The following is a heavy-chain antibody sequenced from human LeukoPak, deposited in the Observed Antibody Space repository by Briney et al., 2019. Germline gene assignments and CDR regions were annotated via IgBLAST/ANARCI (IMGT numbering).Heavy chain of an antibody. D-gene: IGHD3-10*01. CDR2: INPNSGGT. V-gene: IGHV1-2*02. CDR3: ARDYYGSGSLSHYMDV. Sequence: ASVKVSCKASGGTFSSYAISWVRQAPGQGLEWMGWINPNSGGTNYAQKFQGRVTMTRDTSISTAYMELSRLRSDDTAVYYCARDYYGSGSLSHYMDVWGKGTTVTVSS. J-gene: IGHJ6*03. CDR1: GGTFSSYA.